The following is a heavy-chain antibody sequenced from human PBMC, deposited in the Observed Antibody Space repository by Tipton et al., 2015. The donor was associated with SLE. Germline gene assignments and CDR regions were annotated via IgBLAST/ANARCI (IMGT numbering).Heavy chain of an antibody. J-gene: IGHJ6*03. CDR2: IYYSGST. V-gene: IGHV4-59*01. CDR1: GGSISSYY. Sequence: TLSLTCTVSGGSISSYYRSWIRQPPGKGLEWIGYIYYSGSTNYNPSLKSRVTISVDTSKNQFSLKLSSVTAADTAVYYCARGRRRDYYYYYYMDVWGKGTTVTVSS. CDR3: ARGRRRDYYYYYYMDV.